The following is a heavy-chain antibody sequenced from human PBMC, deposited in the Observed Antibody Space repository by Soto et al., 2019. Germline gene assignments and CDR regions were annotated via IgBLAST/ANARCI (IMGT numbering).Heavy chain of an antibody. CDR3: ATAPTVTTRDGCFDS. Sequence: QVQLVQSGAEVTKPGSSVKVSCKASGGTFSSYAISWVRQAPGQGREWMGGIIPIVGTANYAQKFQARVTMNGDKSTSTADMELSSLRSEDTALYYWATAPTVTTRDGCFDSWGQGTLVTVSS. CDR1: GGTFSSYA. V-gene: IGHV1-69*06. J-gene: IGHJ5*01. CDR2: IIPIVGTA. D-gene: IGHD4-17*01.